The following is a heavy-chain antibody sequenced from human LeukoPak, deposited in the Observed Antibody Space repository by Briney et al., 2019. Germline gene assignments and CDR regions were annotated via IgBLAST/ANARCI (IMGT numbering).Heavy chain of an antibody. Sequence: GGSLRLSCAASGFTFSSYGMHWVRQAPGKGLEWVAFIRYDGSNKYYAGSVKGRFTISRDNSKSTLYLQMNSLRAEDTAVYYCAKDLKVTIFGVAHGAFDIWGQGTMVTVSS. CDR1: GFTFSSYG. V-gene: IGHV3-30*02. D-gene: IGHD3-3*01. CDR2: IRYDGSNK. CDR3: AKDLKVTIFGVAHGAFDI. J-gene: IGHJ3*02.